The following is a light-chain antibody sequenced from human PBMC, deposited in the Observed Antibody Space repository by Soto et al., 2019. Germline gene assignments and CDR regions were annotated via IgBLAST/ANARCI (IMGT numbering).Light chain of an antibody. CDR1: QSVSSY. V-gene: IGKV3-11*01. CDR3: QQRSNWPPWT. J-gene: IGKJ1*01. CDR2: DAS. Sequence: EIVLTQSPATLSLSPGERATLSCRASQSVSSYLAWYQQKPGQAPRLLIYDASNRATGIPARFSGSGSGTDCTLTISSLEPEEFAVYYWQQRSNWPPWTFGQGTKVEIK.